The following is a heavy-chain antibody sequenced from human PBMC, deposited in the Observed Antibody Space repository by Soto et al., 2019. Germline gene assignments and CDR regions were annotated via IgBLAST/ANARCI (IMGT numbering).Heavy chain of an antibody. CDR2: IYDSGST. J-gene: IGHJ3*02. CDR1: GASIRLFS. CDR3: AASYYAILTGHFAFDM. D-gene: IGHD3-9*01. V-gene: IGHV4-59*07. Sequence: SVTLTLTFTLSGASIRLFSWSCIWQSPGKGLEWLGYIYDSGSTSYNPSLKSRVTMSMDTSKTQFSLNLSSVTAADTAVYFCAASYYAILTGHFAFDMWGHGTMVT.